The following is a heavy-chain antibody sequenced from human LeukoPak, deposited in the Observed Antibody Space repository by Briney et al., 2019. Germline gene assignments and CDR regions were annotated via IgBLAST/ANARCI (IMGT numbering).Heavy chain of an antibody. CDR3: ARDIKSGSYGFDY. V-gene: IGHV3-7*01. D-gene: IGHD1-26*01. J-gene: IGHJ4*02. CDR1: GFTFSSHW. Sequence: GGSLRLSCAASGFTFSSHWMSWVRQAPGKGLEWVANIKQDGSEKYYVDSVKGRFTISRDNAKNSLYLQMDSLRAEDTAVYYCARDIKSGSYGFDYWGQGTLVTVSS. CDR2: IKQDGSEK.